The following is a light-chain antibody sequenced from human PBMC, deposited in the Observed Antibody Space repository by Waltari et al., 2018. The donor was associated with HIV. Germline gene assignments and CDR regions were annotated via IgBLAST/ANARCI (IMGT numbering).Light chain of an antibody. CDR3: SSYTSSSTHV. CDR2: EVN. V-gene: IGLV2-14*03. Sequence: QSALTQPASVSASPGQSITIPCTGTSSDGGGYNYVSWYRQHPGEAPKVIIYEVNRRPSGVSNRFTASKSGNTASLAISGLQPEDEADYFCSSYTSSSTHVFGPGTKVTVL. CDR1: SSDGGGYNY. J-gene: IGLJ1*01.